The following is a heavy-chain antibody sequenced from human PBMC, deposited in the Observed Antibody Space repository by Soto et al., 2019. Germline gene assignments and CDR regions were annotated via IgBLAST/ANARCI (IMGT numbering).Heavy chain of an antibody. CDR1: GFTFSDYW. J-gene: IGHJ6*02. CDR3: ARGIQGHAGTDV. V-gene: IGHV3-74*01. Sequence: EVQLVESGGGLVQPGGSLRLSCAASGFTFSDYWIHWVRQAPGKGLMWVSRITDDGSTTNYADSVKGRFTVTRYNAKSQLNLHLNSRRGEDTALHDSARGIQGHAGTDVWGQAYTVSVTS. CDR2: ITDDGSTT. D-gene: IGHD6-13*01.